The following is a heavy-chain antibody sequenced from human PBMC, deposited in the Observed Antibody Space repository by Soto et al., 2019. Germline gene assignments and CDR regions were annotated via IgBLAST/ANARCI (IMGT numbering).Heavy chain of an antibody. Sequence: SVKVSCKASGYTFTSYGISWVRQAPGQGLEWMGGIIPIFGTANYAQKFQGRVTITADESTSTAYMELSSLRSEDTAVYYCARDSVAGYYYGMDVWGQGTTVTV. V-gene: IGHV1-69*13. CDR2: IIPIFGTA. CDR3: ARDSVAGYYYGMDV. CDR1: GYTFTSYG. D-gene: IGHD6-6*01. J-gene: IGHJ6*02.